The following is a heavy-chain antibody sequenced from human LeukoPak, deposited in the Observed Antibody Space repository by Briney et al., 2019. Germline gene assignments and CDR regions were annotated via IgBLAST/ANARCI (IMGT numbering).Heavy chain of an antibody. CDR1: GFTFSSYA. J-gene: IGHJ3*02. V-gene: IGHV3-23*01. Sequence: PGGSLTLSCAASGFTFSSYAMSWVRPAAAKGLEWVSAISGSGGSTYYADSEKGRFTISRDNSKNTLYLQMNSLRAEDTAVYYCAKEAYTMIVHGAFDIWGQGTMVTVSS. CDR3: AKEAYTMIVHGAFDI. CDR2: ISGSGGST. D-gene: IGHD3-22*01.